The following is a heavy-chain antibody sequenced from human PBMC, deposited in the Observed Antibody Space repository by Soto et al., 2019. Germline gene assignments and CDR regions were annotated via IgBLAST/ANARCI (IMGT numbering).Heavy chain of an antibody. CDR1: GFTVSNNY. D-gene: IGHD6-25*01. J-gene: IGHJ4*02. Sequence: EVQLVESGGGLIQPGGSLRLSCAVSGFTVSNNYMSWVRQAPGKGLEGVSVIYSGGYTAYGDSVKGRFTISRDNSKNTLYLKRKGRRAHDRGVYYGGTQRGGGGYWGQGTLVTVSS. V-gene: IGHV3-53*01. CDR3: GTQRGGGGY. CDR2: IYSGGYT.